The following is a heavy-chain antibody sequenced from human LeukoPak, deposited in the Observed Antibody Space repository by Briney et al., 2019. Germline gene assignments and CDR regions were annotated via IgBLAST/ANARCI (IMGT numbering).Heavy chain of an antibody. CDR2: INPSGGST. J-gene: IGHJ4*02. Sequence: GASVKVSCKASGYTFTSYYMHWVRQAPGQGLEWMGIINPSGGSTSYAQKFQGRVTMTRDTSTSTVYMELSSLRSEDTAVYYCATRGLLWGYDSSGNPFDNGGQETWVTVS. CDR3: ATRGLLWGYDSSGNPFDN. CDR1: GYTFTSYY. D-gene: IGHD3-22*01. V-gene: IGHV1-46*01.